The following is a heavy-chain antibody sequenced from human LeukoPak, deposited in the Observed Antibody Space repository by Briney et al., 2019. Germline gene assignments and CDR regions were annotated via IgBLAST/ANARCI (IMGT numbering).Heavy chain of an antibody. D-gene: IGHD3-22*01. V-gene: IGHV3-21*01. CDR3: VRLRRNSETSGFYYYYDF. Sequence: KPGGSLRLSCVASGYTFSSHSINSVRQAPGKGLEWVSSISVRSNYIYYADSVRGRFSISRDDARDSLYLQMNSLRAEDTAVYYCVRLRRNSETSGFYYYYDFWGQGTLVTVSS. J-gene: IGHJ4*02. CDR1: GYTFSSHS. CDR2: ISVRSNYI.